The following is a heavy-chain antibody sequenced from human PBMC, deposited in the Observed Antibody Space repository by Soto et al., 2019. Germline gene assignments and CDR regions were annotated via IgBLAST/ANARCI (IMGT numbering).Heavy chain of an antibody. V-gene: IGHV3-30-3*01. Sequence: QVQLVESGGGVVQPGRSLRLSCAASGFTFSSYAMHWVRQAPGKGLEWVAVISYDGSNKYYADSVKGRFTISRDNSKNTVYLKMNSLRAEDTAVYYCARDGLGDSGYESFDYWGQGTLVTVSS. J-gene: IGHJ4*02. CDR1: GFTFSSYA. CDR3: ARDGLGDSGYESFDY. D-gene: IGHD5-12*01. CDR2: ISYDGSNK.